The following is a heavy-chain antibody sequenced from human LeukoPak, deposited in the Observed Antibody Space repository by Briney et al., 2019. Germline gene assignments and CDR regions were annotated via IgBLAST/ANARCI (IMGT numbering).Heavy chain of an antibody. Sequence: GGSLRLSCAASGFTFSSYAMSWVRQAPGKGLEWVSAISGSGGSTYYADSVKGRFTISRDNSKNTLYLQMNSLGAEDTAVYYCAKDPNYGSGSYYAPVYFDYWGQGTLVTVSS. V-gene: IGHV3-23*01. CDR3: AKDPNYGSGSYYAPVYFDY. J-gene: IGHJ4*02. CDR2: ISGSGGST. D-gene: IGHD3-10*01. CDR1: GFTFSSYA.